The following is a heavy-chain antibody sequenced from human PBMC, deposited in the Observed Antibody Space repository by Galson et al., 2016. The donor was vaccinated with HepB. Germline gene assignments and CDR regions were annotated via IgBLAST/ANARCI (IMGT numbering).Heavy chain of an antibody. CDR2: ISSGSNII. Sequence: SLRLSCAAPGFTSSSYAMSWVRQAPGKGLEWVSYISSGSNIIYYADSVKGRFTISRDNAKNSLYLQMNSLRDEDTAVYYCARKAQNYYGMEVWGKGTAVTVSS. CDR3: ARKAQNYYGMEV. CDR1: GFTSSSYA. J-gene: IGHJ6*04. V-gene: IGHV3-48*02.